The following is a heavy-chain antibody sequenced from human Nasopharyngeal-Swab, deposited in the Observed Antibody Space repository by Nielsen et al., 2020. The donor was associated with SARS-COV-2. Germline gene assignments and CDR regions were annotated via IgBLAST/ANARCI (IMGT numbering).Heavy chain of an antibody. J-gene: IGHJ4*02. Sequence: SEILSLTCTVSGGSISSYYWSWIRQPPGKGLEWIGYIYYSGSTNYNPSLKSRVTISVDTSKNQFSLKLSSVTAADTAVYYCARGNCSGGSCYLDYWGQGTLVTVSS. CDR2: IYYSGST. CDR3: ARGNCSGGSCYLDY. D-gene: IGHD2-15*01. V-gene: IGHV4-59*01. CDR1: GGSISSYY.